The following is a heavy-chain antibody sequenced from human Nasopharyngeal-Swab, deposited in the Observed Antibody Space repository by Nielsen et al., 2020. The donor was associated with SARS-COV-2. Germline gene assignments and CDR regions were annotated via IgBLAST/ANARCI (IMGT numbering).Heavy chain of an antibody. Sequence: GESLKISCAASGFTFSSYAMHWVRQAPGKGLEWVAVISCDGSNKYYADSVKGRFTISRDNSKNTLYLQMNSLRAEDTAVYYCARKADWSLYYYYMDVWGKGTTVTVSS. CDR1: GFTFSSYA. CDR3: ARKADWSLYYYYMDV. V-gene: IGHV3-30-3*01. CDR2: ISCDGSNK. J-gene: IGHJ6*03. D-gene: IGHD3-9*01.